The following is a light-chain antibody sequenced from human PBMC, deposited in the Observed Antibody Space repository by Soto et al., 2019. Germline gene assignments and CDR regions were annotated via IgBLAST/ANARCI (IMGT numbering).Light chain of an antibody. J-gene: IGKJ5*01. CDR2: GAS. CDR3: QQYNYWPIT. V-gene: IGKV3-15*01. CDR1: QRVSSN. Sequence: IVLTQSPGTLSLSPGERATLCLRASQRVSSNLAWYQQKPGQAPRLLIYGASTRHTGIPARFSGSGSGTEFTLAISSLQSEDFAVYYCQQYNYWPITFGQGTRLAIK.